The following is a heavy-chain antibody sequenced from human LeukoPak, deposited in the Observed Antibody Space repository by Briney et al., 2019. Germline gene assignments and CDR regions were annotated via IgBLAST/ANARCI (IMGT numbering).Heavy chain of an antibody. CDR1: GFTVSSNY. Sequence: GGSLRLSCAASGFTVSSNYMSWVRQAPGKGLEWVSVIYSGGSTYYADSVKGRFTISRDNSKNTPYLQMNSLRAEDTAVYYCARDATVMDPGWFDPWGQGTLVTVSS. CDR3: ARDATVMDPGWFDP. CDR2: IYSGGST. V-gene: IGHV3-66*01. J-gene: IGHJ5*02. D-gene: IGHD4-11*01.